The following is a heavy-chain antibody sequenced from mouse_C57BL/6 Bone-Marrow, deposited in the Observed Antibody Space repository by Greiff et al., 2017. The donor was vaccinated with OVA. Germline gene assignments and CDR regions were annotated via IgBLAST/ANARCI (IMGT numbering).Heavy chain of an antibody. V-gene: IGHV14-2*01. Sequence: EVKLMESGAELVKPGASVKLSCTASGFNIKDYYMHWVKQRTEQGLEWIGRIDPEDGETKYAPKFQGKATITADTSSNTAYLQLSSLTSEDTAVYYCAIYFITTAAMDYWGQGTSVTVSS. J-gene: IGHJ4*01. D-gene: IGHD1-1*01. CDR3: AIYFITTAAMDY. CDR2: IDPEDGET. CDR1: GFNIKDYY.